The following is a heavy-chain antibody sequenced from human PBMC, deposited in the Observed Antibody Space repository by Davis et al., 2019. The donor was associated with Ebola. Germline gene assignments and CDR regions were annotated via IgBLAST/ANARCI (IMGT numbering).Heavy chain of an antibody. Sequence: ASVKVSCKSSGYTFTSYGLVWVRQAPELGLEWMGWISGFNTNTNFAQKFQGRVTVSKDTSTNTAYMDLRSLTSDDTAIYYCARAPNYDVLTGTSSYYFDYWGQRTLVTVSS. CDR3: ARAPNYDVLTGTSSYYFDY. CDR1: GYTFTSYG. CDR2: ISGFNTNT. J-gene: IGHJ4*02. V-gene: IGHV1-18*04. D-gene: IGHD3-9*01.